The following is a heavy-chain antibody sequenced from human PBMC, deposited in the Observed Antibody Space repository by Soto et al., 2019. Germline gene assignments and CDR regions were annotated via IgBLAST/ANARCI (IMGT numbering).Heavy chain of an antibody. V-gene: IGHV3-15*07. CDR3: ATAPGYWGSAPLDY. Sequence: EVQLVESGGGLVKPGGSLRLSCTVSGLTFKDAWMNWVRQAPGKGLEWVGRIKSQTDGGTTDYAAPVKGRFTVSRDHSRDTLYLQMDSLKIEDTAVYFCATAPGYWGSAPLDYWGQGTLVTVSS. CDR1: GLTFKDAW. J-gene: IGHJ4*02. D-gene: IGHD7-27*01. CDR2: IKSQTDGGTT.